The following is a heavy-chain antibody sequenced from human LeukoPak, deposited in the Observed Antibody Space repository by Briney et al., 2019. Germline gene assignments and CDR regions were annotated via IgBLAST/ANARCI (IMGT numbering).Heavy chain of an antibody. CDR2: IYSGGNT. V-gene: IGHV3-53*01. CDR3: VGGLSVSSG. D-gene: IGHD3-10*01. Sequence: PGGSLRLSCAASGFDVSRNYMNWVRQAPGKGLEWVSAIYSGGNTYYADSVKGRFTISRDNAKNTLYLQMNSLRAEDTAVYYCVGGLSVSSGGGQGTLVTVSS. CDR1: GFDVSRNY. J-gene: IGHJ4*02.